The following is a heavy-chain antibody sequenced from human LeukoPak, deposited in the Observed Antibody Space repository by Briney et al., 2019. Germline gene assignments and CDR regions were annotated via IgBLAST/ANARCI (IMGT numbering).Heavy chain of an antibody. J-gene: IGHJ3*02. V-gene: IGHV3-66*01. Sequence: GGSLRLSCAASGFTVSNNYMSWVRQAPGKGLEWVSVIYSGGSTYYADSVKGRFTISRDNSKNTLYLQMNSLRAEDTAVYYCARDARMTTVTTRAFDIWGQGTMVTVSS. CDR2: IYSGGST. CDR3: ARDARMTTVTTRAFDI. CDR1: GFTVSNNY. D-gene: IGHD4-17*01.